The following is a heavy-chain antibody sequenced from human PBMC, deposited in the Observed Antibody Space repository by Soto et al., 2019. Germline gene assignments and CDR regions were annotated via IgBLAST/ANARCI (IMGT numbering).Heavy chain of an antibody. J-gene: IGHJ4*02. V-gene: IGHV3-30*04. CDR2: ISYDGTKQ. CDR3: AKEYGSTWIDH. Sequence: PGGSLRLSCAASGFTFSSYAMHWVRQAPGKGLEWVAVISYDGTKQYYVDSVKGRFTISRDNSRNTLFLQLNSLRDEDTAVYYCAKEYGSTWIDHWGQGTPVTVSS. CDR1: GFTFSSYA. D-gene: IGHD6-13*01.